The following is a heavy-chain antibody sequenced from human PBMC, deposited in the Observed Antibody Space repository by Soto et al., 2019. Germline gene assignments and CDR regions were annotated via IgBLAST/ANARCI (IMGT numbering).Heavy chain of an antibody. CDR1: GVSISDTSYY. Sequence: QLQLQESGPGLVKPSETLSLTCNVSGVSISDTSYYWGWIRQPPGKGLEWIGTIYFNGNTLYNPSVKSRLTISVDTSKNQFSLRLTSVTAADTAVYYCARQGAYWGQGTLVAVSS. CDR3: ARQGAY. CDR2: IYFNGNT. D-gene: IGHD3-16*01. J-gene: IGHJ4*02. V-gene: IGHV4-39*01.